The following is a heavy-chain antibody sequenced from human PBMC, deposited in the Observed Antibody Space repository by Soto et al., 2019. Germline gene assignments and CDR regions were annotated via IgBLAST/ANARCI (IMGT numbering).Heavy chain of an antibody. Sequence: GGSLRLSCTCFGFTFGDYAISWSRQAPGKGLEWVGVIRSKAYGETTDYGASVKGRFTILRDDSKSIAYLQLNSLQSEDTVVYYCTRYTYTSRYSYFGMDVWGHGTAVTVSS. CDR2: IRSKAYGETT. CDR1: GFTFGDYA. J-gene: IGHJ6*02. CDR3: TRYTYTSRYSYFGMDV. D-gene: IGHD2-2*01. V-gene: IGHV3-49*03.